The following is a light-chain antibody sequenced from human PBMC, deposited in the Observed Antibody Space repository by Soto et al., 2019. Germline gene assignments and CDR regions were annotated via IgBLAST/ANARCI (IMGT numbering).Light chain of an antibody. CDR1: ESVRTN. J-gene: IGKJ1*01. CDR2: GAS. V-gene: IGKV3-15*01. CDR3: QQYKSWPRT. Sequence: ETVVTQSPATLSVSPGETATLSCRASESVRTNLAWYQQKPGQAPRLLIYGASNRATGIPARFSGSGSGTEFTLTISSLQSGDFAVYYCQQYKSWPRTFGQGTKVDIK.